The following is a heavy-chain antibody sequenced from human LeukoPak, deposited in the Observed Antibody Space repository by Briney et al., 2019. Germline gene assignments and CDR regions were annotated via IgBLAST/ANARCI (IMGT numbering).Heavy chain of an antibody. CDR1: GFTFSSYS. D-gene: IGHD3-10*01. CDR2: ISSSSSNI. J-gene: IGHJ4*02. CDR3: ARAAGSYSYRSFDY. Sequence: GGSLRLSCAASGFTFSSYSMNWVRQAPGKGLEWVSYISSSSSNIYYADSVKGRFTISRDNAKNSLYLQMNSLRAEDTAVHYCARAAGSYSYRSFDYWGQGALVTVSS. V-gene: IGHV3-48*01.